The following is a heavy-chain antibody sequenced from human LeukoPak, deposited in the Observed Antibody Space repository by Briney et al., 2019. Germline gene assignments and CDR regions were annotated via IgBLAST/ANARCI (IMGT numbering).Heavy chain of an antibody. D-gene: IGHD3-3*01. V-gene: IGHV1-2*02. CDR2: INPNSGGT. J-gene: IGHJ4*02. CDR3: ARSPHYDFWSGYYDPIFDY. CDR1: GYTFTSYG. Sequence: ASVKVSCKASGYTFTSYGISWVRQAPGQGLEWMGWINPNSGGTNYAQKFQGRVTMTRDTSISTAYMELSRLRSDDTAVYYCARSPHYDFWSGYYDPIFDYWGQGTLVTVSS.